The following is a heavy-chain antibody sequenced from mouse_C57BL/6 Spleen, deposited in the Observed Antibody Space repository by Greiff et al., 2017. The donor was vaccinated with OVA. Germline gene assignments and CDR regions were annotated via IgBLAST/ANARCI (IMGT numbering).Heavy chain of an antibody. J-gene: IGHJ2*01. CDR3: ASKGYSNYDYFDY. Sequence: VQLHQPGAELVKPGASVKMSCKASGYTFTSYWITWVKQRPGQGLEWIGDIYPGSGSTNYNEKFKSKATLTVDTSSSTAYMQLSSLTSEDSAVYYCASKGYSNYDYFDYWGQGTTLTASS. D-gene: IGHD2-5*01. V-gene: IGHV1-55*01. CDR1: GYTFTSYW. CDR2: IYPGSGST.